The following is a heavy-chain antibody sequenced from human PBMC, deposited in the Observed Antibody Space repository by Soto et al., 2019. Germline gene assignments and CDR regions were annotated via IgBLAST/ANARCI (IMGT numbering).Heavy chain of an antibody. D-gene: IGHD6-6*01. J-gene: IGHJ6*02. CDR2: INPSGGST. CDR1: GYTFTSYY. Sequence: ASVKVSCKASGYTFTSYYMHWVRQAPGQGFEWMGIINPSGGSTSYAQKFQGRVTMTRDTSTSTVYMELSSLRSEDTAVYYCARVSIASPLGWYYGMDVWGQGTTVTVSS. V-gene: IGHV1-46*01. CDR3: ARVSIASPLGWYYGMDV.